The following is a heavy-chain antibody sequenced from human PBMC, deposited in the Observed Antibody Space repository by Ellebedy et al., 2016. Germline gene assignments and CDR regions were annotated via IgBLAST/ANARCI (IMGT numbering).Heavy chain of an antibody. Sequence: SETLSLXCTVSGASISSRSYYWGWIRQPPGKGLEWIGNIFYSGSTYYNPSLKSRVTVSVDTSKNQFSLKLSSVTAADTAVYYCARLTMVRGVIITLYYFDYWGQGTLVTVSS. CDR1: GASISSRSYY. CDR2: IFYSGST. CDR3: ARLTMVRGVIITLYYFDY. V-gene: IGHV4-39*01. J-gene: IGHJ4*02. D-gene: IGHD3-10*01.